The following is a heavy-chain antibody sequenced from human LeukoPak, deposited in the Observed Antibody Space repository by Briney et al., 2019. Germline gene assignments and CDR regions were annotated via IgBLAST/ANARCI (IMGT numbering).Heavy chain of an antibody. D-gene: IGHD1-26*01. CDR2: IYHSGST. CDR1: GGSISSSNW. V-gene: IGHV4-4*02. J-gene: IGHJ3*02. Sequence: SGTLSLTCAVSGGSISSSNWWSWVRQPPGKGLEWIGEIYHSGSTNYNPSLKSRVTISVDTSKNQFSLKLSSVTAADTAVYYCARRAIGKDAFDIWGQGTMVTVSS. CDR3: ARRAIGKDAFDI.